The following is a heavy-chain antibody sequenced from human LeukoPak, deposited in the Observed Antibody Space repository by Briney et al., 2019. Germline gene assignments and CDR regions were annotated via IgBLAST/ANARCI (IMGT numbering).Heavy chain of an antibody. J-gene: IGHJ3*02. CDR3: ATDYGSGSYPGIAFDI. D-gene: IGHD1-26*01. CDR1: GYTLTELS. CDR2: FDPEDGET. Sequence: ASVKVSCKVSGYTLTELSMHWVRQAPGKGLEWMGGFDPEDGETIYAQKFQGRVTMTEDTSTDTAYMELSSLRSGDTAVYYCATDYGSGSYPGIAFDIWGQGTMVTVSS. V-gene: IGHV1-24*01.